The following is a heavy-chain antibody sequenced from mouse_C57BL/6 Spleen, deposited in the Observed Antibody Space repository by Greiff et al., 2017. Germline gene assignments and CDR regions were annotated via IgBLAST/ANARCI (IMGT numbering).Heavy chain of an antibody. CDR2: IYPGDGDT. V-gene: IGHV1-82*01. CDR1: GYAFSSSW. J-gene: IGHJ2*01. Sequence: QVQLQQSGPELVKPGASVKISCKASGYAFSSSWLNWVKQRPGKGLEWIGRIYPGDGDTNYNGKFKGKATLTADKSSSTAYMQLSSLTSEDSAVYFCARHYYDNWGQGTTLTVSS. CDR3: ARHYYDN. D-gene: IGHD1-1*01.